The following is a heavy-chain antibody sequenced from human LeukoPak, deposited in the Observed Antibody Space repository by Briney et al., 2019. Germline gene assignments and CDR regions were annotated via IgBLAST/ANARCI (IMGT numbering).Heavy chain of an antibody. CDR1: GYSFTSYW. V-gene: IGHV5-51*01. CDR2: IYPGDSDT. J-gene: IGHJ4*02. Sequence: GESLQISCKGSGYSFTSYWIGWVRQMPGKGLGWMGIIYPGDSDTRYSPSFQGQVTISADKSISTAYLQWSSLKASDTAMYYCARHRYGSGSYYGLFSDYWGQGTLVTVSS. CDR3: ARHRYGSGSYYGLFSDY. D-gene: IGHD3-10*01.